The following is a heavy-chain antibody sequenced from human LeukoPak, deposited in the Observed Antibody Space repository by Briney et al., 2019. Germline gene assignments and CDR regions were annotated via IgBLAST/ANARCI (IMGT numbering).Heavy chain of an antibody. CDR3: ARVDVKGPFDY. V-gene: IGHV3-53*04. J-gene: IGHJ4*02. CDR1: GFTFSSYA. D-gene: IGHD2/OR15-2a*01. Sequence: GGSLRLSCAASGFTFSSYAMSWVRQAPGKGLEWVSVIYSGGSTYYADSVKGRFTISRHNSKNTLYLQMNSLRAEDTAVYYCARVDVKGPFDYWGQGTLVTVSS. CDR2: IYSGGST.